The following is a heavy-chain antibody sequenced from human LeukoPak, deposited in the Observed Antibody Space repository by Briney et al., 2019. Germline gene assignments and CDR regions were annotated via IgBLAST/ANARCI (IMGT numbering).Heavy chain of an antibody. CDR3: ARRDWWTMEY. CDR2: IYYSGST. J-gene: IGHJ4*02. Sequence: SETLSLTCTVSGGSISSSSYYWGWIRQPPGKGLEWIGSIYYSGSTYYNPSLKSRVTISVDTSMNQFSLKLSSVTAADTAVYYCARRDWWTMEYWGQGTLVTVSS. D-gene: IGHD2-8*02. V-gene: IGHV4-39*01. CDR1: GGSISSSSYY.